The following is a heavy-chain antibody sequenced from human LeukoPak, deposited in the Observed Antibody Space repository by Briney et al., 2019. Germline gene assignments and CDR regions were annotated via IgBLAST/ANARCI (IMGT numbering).Heavy chain of an antibody. V-gene: IGHV3-33*06. CDR1: GFTFSSYG. CDR3: AKGTVDIDY. Sequence: GGSLRLSCAASGFTFSSYGMHWVRQAPGKGLEWVAVIWYDGSNKYYADSVKGRFTISRDNSKNKLYLQMNSLRAEDTAVYYCAKGTVDIDYWGQGTLVTVPS. CDR2: IWYDGSNK. J-gene: IGHJ4*02. D-gene: IGHD5-12*01.